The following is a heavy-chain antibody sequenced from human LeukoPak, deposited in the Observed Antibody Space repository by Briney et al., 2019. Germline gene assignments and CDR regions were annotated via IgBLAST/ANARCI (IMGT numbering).Heavy chain of an antibody. CDR1: GFTFSSYA. J-gene: IGHJ5*02. CDR3: AKDQRLVAARDKQFDP. Sequence: GSLRLSCAASGFTFSSYAMSWVRQAPGKGLEWVSSISSSGGSTYYADSVKGRFIISRDNSRNTLYLQMDSLRAEDTALYFCAKDQRLVAARDKQFDPWGQGTLVTVAS. D-gene: IGHD2-15*01. CDR2: ISSSGGST. V-gene: IGHV3-23*01.